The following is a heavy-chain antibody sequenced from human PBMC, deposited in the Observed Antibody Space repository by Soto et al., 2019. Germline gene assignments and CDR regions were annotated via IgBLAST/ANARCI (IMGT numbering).Heavy chain of an antibody. Sequence: LRLSCAAFGLTVSGKKYVAWVRQAPGKGLEWVSALYDVDGSFYADSVKGRFTTSSDSSKTTVYLQMNGLRPDDTAVYYCATWHEREHAYDVWGQGTTVTVSS. D-gene: IGHD1-1*01. CDR2: LYDVDGS. V-gene: IGHV3-53*01. CDR1: GLTVSGKKY. J-gene: IGHJ3*01. CDR3: ATWHEREHAYDV.